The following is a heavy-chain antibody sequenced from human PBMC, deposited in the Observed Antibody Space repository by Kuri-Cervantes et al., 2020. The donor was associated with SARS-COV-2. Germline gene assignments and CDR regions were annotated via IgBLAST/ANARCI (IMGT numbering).Heavy chain of an antibody. Sequence: SVKVSCKASGGTFSSYAISWVRQAPGQGLEWMGGIIPIFGTANYAQKFQGRATITTDESTSTAYMELSSLRSEDTAVYYCAREAPGGPMGGFHDAFDIWGQGTMVTVSS. CDR1: GGTFSSYA. CDR3: AREAPGGPMGGFHDAFDI. CDR2: IIPIFGTA. D-gene: IGHD3-10*01. V-gene: IGHV1-69*05. J-gene: IGHJ3*02.